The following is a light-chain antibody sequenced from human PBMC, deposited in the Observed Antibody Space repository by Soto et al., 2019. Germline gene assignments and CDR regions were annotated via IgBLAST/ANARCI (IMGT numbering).Light chain of an antibody. J-gene: IGKJ1*01. Sequence: DIVMTQSPDSLAVSLGERATINCKSSQSVLYSSNNKNYLAWYQQKPGQPPKLLIYWASTRESGVPDRFSGSGSGTDFTLTIRSLQAEDVAVYYCQQYFRPWTFGQGTNVEIK. CDR1: QSVLYSSNNKNY. CDR2: WAS. V-gene: IGKV4-1*01. CDR3: QQYFRPWT.